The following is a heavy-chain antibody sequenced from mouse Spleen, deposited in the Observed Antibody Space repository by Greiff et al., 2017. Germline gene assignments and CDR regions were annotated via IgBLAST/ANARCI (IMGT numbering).Heavy chain of an antibody. V-gene: IGHV7-1*01. Sequence: EVQGVESGGGLVQSGRSLRLSCATSGFTFSDFYMEWVRQAPGKGLEWIAASRNKANDYTTEYSASVKGRFIVSRDTSQSILYLQMNALRAEDTAIYYCARDLWYFDVWGAGTTVTVSS. CDR3: ARDLWYFDV. CDR1: GFTFSDFY. CDR2: SRNKANDYTT. J-gene: IGHJ1*01.